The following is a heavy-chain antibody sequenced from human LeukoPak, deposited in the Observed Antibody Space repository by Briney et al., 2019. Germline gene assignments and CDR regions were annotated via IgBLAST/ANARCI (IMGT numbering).Heavy chain of an antibody. CDR3: AKDPYCSSTSCYMPLSSPFDY. CDR2: ISGSGGST. V-gene: IGHV3-23*01. Sequence: PGGSLRLSCAASGFTFSSYAMSWVRQAPGKGLEWVSAISGSGGSTYYADSVKGRFTISRDNSKNTLYLQMNSLRAEDTAVYYCAKDPYCSSTSCYMPLSSPFDYWGQGTLVTVSS. CDR1: GFTFSSYA. J-gene: IGHJ4*02. D-gene: IGHD2-2*02.